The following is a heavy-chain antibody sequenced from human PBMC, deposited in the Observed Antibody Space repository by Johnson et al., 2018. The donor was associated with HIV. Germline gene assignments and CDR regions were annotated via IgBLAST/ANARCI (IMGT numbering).Heavy chain of an antibody. CDR3: ARSRNYACDI. CDR1: GFTVSSNY. D-gene: IGHD1-1*01. Sequence: QVQLVESGGGVVQPGRSLRLSCAASGFTVSSNYMSWVRQAPGKGLEWVAVISYDGNNKYYADSVKGRFTISRDNAKNSMFLQMNSLRADDTAVYYCARSRNYACDIWGQGTMVTVSS. J-gene: IGHJ3*02. V-gene: IGHV3-30-3*01. CDR2: ISYDGNNK.